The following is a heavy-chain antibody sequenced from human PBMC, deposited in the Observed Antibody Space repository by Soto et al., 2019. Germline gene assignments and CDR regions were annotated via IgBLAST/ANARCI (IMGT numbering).Heavy chain of an antibody. CDR1: GGTFSSYT. D-gene: IGHD3-3*01. CDR2: IIPILGIA. J-gene: IGHJ4*02. V-gene: IGHV1-69*02. CDR3: ASGGITIFGVVIMVY. Sequence: ASVKVSCKASGGTFSSYTISWVRQAPGQGLEWMGRIIPILGIANYAQKFQGRVTITADKSTSTAYMELSSLRSEDTAVYYCASGGITIFGVVIMVYWGQGTLVTVSS.